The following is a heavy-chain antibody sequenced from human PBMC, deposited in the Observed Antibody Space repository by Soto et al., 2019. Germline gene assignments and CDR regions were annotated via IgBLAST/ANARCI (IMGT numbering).Heavy chain of an antibody. CDR3: AQILFGRSVAGGYFYMDV. CDR2: IFSNVEK. J-gene: IGHJ6*03. D-gene: IGHD6-19*01. Sequence: HVTLKESGPVLVKPTETLTLTCTVSGFSLASGKVGVTWIRQPPGRALECLAYIFSNVEKSNRTSLKDRLTISEDTSKSQVVLTMTNVDPVDTATYYCAQILFGRSVAGGYFYMDVWGKGTTVTVSS. V-gene: IGHV2-26*01. CDR1: GFSLASGKVG.